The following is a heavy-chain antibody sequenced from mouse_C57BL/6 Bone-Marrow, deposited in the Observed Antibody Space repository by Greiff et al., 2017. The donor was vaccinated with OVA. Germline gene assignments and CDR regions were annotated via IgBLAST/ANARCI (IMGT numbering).Heavy chain of an antibody. CDR3: ARDHDGYYNFDY. CDR2: ISSGSSTI. CDR1: GFTFSDYG. Sequence: EVQVVESGGGLVKPGGSLKLSCAASGFTFSDYGMHWVRQAPEKGLEWVAYISSGSSTIYYADTVKGRFTISRDNAKNTLFLQMTSLRSEDTAMYYCARDHDGYYNFDYWGQGTTLTVSS. J-gene: IGHJ2*01. D-gene: IGHD2-3*01. V-gene: IGHV5-17*01.